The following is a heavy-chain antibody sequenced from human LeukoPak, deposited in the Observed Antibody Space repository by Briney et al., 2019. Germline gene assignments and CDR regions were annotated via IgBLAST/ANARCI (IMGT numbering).Heavy chain of an antibody. CDR1: GFTFSSYW. CDR2: INSDGSGT. Sequence: GGSLRLSCAASGFTFSSYWMHWVRQAPGKGLMWVSRINSDGSGTNYADSVKGRFTISRDNAKNTVYLQMNSLRAEDTAVYYCARAGRGLRYFDWLTHDYWGQGTLVTVSS. CDR3: ARAGRGLRYFDWLTHDY. D-gene: IGHD3-9*01. V-gene: IGHV3-74*01. J-gene: IGHJ4*02.